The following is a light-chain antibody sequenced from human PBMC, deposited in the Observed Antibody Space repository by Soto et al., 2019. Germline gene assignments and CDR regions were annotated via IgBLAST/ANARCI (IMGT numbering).Light chain of an antibody. V-gene: IGKV1-8*01. CDR3: QQYYSYLPYT. CDR2: AAS. J-gene: IGKJ2*01. CDR1: QGISSY. Sequence: AIRMTQSPSSFSASTGDRVTITCRASQGISSYLAWYQQKPGKAPKLLIYAASTLQSGVPSRFSGSGSGTDFTLTISCLRSEDFATYYCQQYYSYLPYTFGQGTKLEIK.